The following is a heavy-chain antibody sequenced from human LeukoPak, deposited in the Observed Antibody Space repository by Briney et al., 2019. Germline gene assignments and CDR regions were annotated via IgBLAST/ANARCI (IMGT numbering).Heavy chain of an antibody. CDR2: ISYDGSNK. J-gene: IGHJ4*02. CDR1: GFTFSSYA. CDR3: ARDHYGSGGYYLDY. D-gene: IGHD3-10*01. V-gene: IGHV3-30-3*01. Sequence: GGSLRLSCAASGFTFSSYAMHWVRQAPGKGLEWVAVISYDGSNKYYADSVKGRFTISRDNSKNTLYLQMNSLRAEDTAVYYCARDHYGSGGYYLDYWGQGTLVTVSS.